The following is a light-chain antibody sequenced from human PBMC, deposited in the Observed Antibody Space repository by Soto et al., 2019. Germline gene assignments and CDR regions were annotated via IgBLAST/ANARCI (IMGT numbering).Light chain of an antibody. CDR3: QQRTKWHANT. J-gene: IGKJ5*01. Sequence: TKWACTLSFAPEGRANLSCRASQSVXTNLGWYKGKPGQAPRILSXDASTSGPRIPPRFSGSGSGRDFTPTISSLEPADFAGPHWQQRTKWHANTVGQGTRVEIK. V-gene: IGKV3-11*02. CDR1: QSVXTN. CDR2: DAS.